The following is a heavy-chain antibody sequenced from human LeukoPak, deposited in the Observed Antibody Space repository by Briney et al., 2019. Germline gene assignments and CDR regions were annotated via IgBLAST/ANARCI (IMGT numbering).Heavy chain of an antibody. V-gene: IGHV4-59*01. J-gene: IGHJ4*02. CDR2: ISYSGST. CDR1: GGSISSYY. Sequence: SETLSLTCTVSGGSISSYYWSWIRQSPGEGLEWIGYISYSGSTNYNPSLKSRITISVDTSKNQFSLKLSSVTAADTAVYFCARDEVPGDYWGQGTLVTVSS. CDR3: ARDEVPGDY. D-gene: IGHD1-1*01.